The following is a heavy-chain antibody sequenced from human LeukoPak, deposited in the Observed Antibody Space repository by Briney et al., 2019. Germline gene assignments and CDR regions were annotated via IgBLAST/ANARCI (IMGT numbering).Heavy chain of an antibody. CDR2: ISGSGGST. V-gene: IGHV3-23*01. CDR3: AKDKVGGLWFGEFSPFDY. CDR1: GFTFSSYA. J-gene: IGHJ4*02. Sequence: AGGSLRLSCAASGFTFSSYAMGWVRQAPGKGLEWVSAISGSGGSTYYADSVKGRFTISRDNSKNTLYLQMNSLRAEDTAVYYCAKDKVGGLWFGEFSPFDYWGQGTLVTVSS. D-gene: IGHD3-10*01.